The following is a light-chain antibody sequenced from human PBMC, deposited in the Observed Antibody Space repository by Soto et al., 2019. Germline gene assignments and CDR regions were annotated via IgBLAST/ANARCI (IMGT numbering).Light chain of an antibody. CDR2: GAS. J-gene: IGKJ1*01. V-gene: IGKV3-15*01. CDR3: QQYDNWPST. CDR1: QSVSSS. Sequence: EMVMTQSPATLSVSPGEKATLSCRASQSVSSSLAWYQQIPGQAPSLLLYGASTRATAIPASFSGSGSGTDFTPTISRLQSEDFAIYYWQQYDNWPSTFGQGNKVEIK.